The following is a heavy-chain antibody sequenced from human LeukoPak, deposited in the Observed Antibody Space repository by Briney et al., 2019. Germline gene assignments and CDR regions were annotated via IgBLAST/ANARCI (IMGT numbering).Heavy chain of an antibody. CDR3: AIPRDHYYDSRRLQKRGAFDV. CDR1: GGTFSSYA. Sequence: GASVKVSCKASGGTFSSYANSWVRQAPGQGLEWMGGIIPIFGTANYAQRFQGRVTITADESTSTAYMEVSSLRSEDTAVYYCAIPRDHYYDSRRLQKRGAFDVWGQGTMVTVSS. J-gene: IGHJ3*01. D-gene: IGHD3-22*01. V-gene: IGHV1-69*13. CDR2: IIPIFGTA.